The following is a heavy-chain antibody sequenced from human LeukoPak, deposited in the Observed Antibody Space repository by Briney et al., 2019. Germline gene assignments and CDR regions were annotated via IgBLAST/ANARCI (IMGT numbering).Heavy chain of an antibody. J-gene: IGHJ4*02. V-gene: IGHV1-46*01. D-gene: IGHD6-13*01. CDR3: ARDSSQGAKGYYFDY. CDR2: INPSGGST. CDR1: GYTFTSYY. Sequence: ASVKVSCKASGYTFTSYYMHWVRQAPGQGLEWMGIINPSGGSTSYAQKFQGRVTMTRDMSTSTVYMELSSLRSEDTAVYSCARDSSQGAKGYYFDYWGQGTLVTVSS.